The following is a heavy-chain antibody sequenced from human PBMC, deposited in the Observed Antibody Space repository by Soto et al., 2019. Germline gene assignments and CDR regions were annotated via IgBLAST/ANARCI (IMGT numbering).Heavy chain of an antibody. J-gene: IGHJ5*02. CDR3: AREVGTNQWQAYNWFAP. V-gene: IGHV3-11*01. D-gene: IGHD1-1*01. Sequence: KPGGSLRLSCAASGFTFSDYYMSWIRQAPGKGLEWVSYISSSGSTIYYADSVKGRFTISRDNAKNSLYLQMDSLRAEDTAVYYCAREVGTNQWQAYNWFAPWGQGTLATVSS. CDR1: GFTFSDYY. CDR2: ISSSGSTI.